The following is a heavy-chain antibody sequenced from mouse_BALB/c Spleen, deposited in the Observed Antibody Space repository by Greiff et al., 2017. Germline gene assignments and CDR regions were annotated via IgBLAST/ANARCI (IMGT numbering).Heavy chain of an antibody. CDR1: GFTFSSYA. V-gene: IGHV5-6-5*01. D-gene: IGHD4-1*01. J-gene: IGHJ2*01. CDR2: ISSGGST. CDR3: ARGTNWGYYFDY. Sequence: EVMLVESGGGLVKPGGSLKLSCAASGFTFSSYAMSWVRQTPEKRLEWVASISSGGSTYYPDSVKGRFTISRDNARNILYLQMSSLRSEDTAMYYCARGTNWGYYFDYWGQGTTLTVSS.